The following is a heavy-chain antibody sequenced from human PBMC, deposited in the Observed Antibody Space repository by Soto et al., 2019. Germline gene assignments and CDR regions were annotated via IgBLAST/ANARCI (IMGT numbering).Heavy chain of an antibody. Sequence: QVQLVESGGGVVQPGRSLRLSCAASGFTFSSYAMHWVRQAPGKGLEWVAVISYDGSNKYYADSVKGRFTISRDNSKNTLYLQMNSLRAEDTAVSYCAPLPPGSSSSLDYWGQGTLVTVSS. J-gene: IGHJ4*02. CDR1: GFTFSSYA. CDR3: APLPPGSSSSLDY. V-gene: IGHV3-30-3*01. D-gene: IGHD6-6*01. CDR2: ISYDGSNK.